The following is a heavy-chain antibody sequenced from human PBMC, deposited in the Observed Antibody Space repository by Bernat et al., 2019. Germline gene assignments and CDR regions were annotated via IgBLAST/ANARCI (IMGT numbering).Heavy chain of an antibody. D-gene: IGHD1-26*01. CDR1: GFTFSSYG. J-gene: IGHJ4*02. CDR2: ISYDGSNK. CDR3: AKVRVGATILQGSKGDY. V-gene: IGHV3-30*18. Sequence: QVQLVESGGGVVQPGRSLRLSCAASGFTFSSYGMHWVRQAPGKGLEWVAVISYDGSNKYYADSVKGRFTISRDNSKNTLYLQMNSLRAEDTAVYYCAKVRVGATILQGSKGDYWGQGTLVTVSS.